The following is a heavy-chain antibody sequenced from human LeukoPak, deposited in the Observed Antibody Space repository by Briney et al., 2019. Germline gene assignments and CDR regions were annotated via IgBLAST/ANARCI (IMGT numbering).Heavy chain of an antibody. CDR1: GFTFNSYW. CDR3: ARDGAGYGYYMDV. J-gene: IGHJ6*03. Sequence: GGSLRLSCAASGFTFNSYWMSWVRQAPGKGLEWVVNIKQDGGAKYYVDSVKGRFTISRDNAKNSLYLQMNSLRAEDTAVYYCARDGAGYGYYMDVWGKGTTVTVSS. D-gene: IGHD4-17*01. CDR2: IKQDGGAK. V-gene: IGHV3-7*01.